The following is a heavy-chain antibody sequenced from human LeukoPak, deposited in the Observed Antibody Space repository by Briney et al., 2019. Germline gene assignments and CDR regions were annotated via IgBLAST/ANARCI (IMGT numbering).Heavy chain of an antibody. Sequence: GGSLRLSCASSGISFSNYSMNWVRQAPGKGLEWVSLISSSSRFIYYGDSVKGRFTISRDNAKKSLYLQMDSLRAEDTAVYYCAKGESYKGYYYYYMDVWGKGTTVTISS. V-gene: IGHV3-21*04. CDR3: AKGESYKGYYYYYMDV. CDR2: ISSSSRFI. CDR1: GISFSNYS. D-gene: IGHD3-10*01. J-gene: IGHJ6*03.